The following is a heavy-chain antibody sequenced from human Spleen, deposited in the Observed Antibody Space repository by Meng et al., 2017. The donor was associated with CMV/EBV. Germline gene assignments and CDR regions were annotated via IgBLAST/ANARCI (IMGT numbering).Heavy chain of an antibody. V-gene: IGHV3-73*01. CDR2: IRSKPNNYAT. CDR3: TRAYDFWSGPYTGGVDY. Sequence: GESLKISCAASGFTFSGYTMHWVRQAFGKGPEWVGRIRSKPNNYATAYGVSVRGRFTISRDDSKNTAYLQMNRLKIEDTAVYYCTRAYDFWSGPYTGGVDYWGQGTLVTVSS. J-gene: IGHJ4*02. CDR1: GFTFSGYT. D-gene: IGHD3-3*01.